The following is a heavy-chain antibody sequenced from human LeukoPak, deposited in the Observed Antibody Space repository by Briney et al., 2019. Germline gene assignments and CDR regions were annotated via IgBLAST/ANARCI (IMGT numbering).Heavy chain of an antibody. J-gene: IGHJ4*02. CDR1: GYICINYG. Sequence: ASVKVSCKASGYICINYGISWVRQAPGQGLEWMGWISPYNGHTNYAPNLQDRLTMTTDTSTSTAYMELRSLRSDDTAVYYCAKTRDTVLNEYWGQGTLVTVSS. CDR3: AKTRDTVLNEY. CDR2: ISPYNGHT. V-gene: IGHV1-18*01.